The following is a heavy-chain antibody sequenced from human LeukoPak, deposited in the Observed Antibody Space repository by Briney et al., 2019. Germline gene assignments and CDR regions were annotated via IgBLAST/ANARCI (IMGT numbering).Heavy chain of an antibody. CDR2: IRYDGSNK. D-gene: IGHD2-2*01. J-gene: IGHJ6*03. V-gene: IGHV3-30*02. CDR1: GFTCSSYG. CDR3: ANLPAPIVVVPAAISYYYYMYV. Sequence: GGSLRLXCAASGFTCSSYGMHWVRQAPGKGLESVAFIRYDGSNKSYADSVKGRFTISRDNSKNTLYLQMNSLRAEDTAVYYCANLPAPIVVVPAAISYYYYMYVWGKGTTVTVSS.